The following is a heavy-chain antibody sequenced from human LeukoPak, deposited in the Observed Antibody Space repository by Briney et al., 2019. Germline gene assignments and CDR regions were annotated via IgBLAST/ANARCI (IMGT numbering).Heavy chain of an antibody. CDR2: INPNSGGT. Sequence: GASVKVSCKASGYIFTGYYMHWVRQAPGQGLEWMGWINPNSGGTNYAQKFQGRVTITADESTSTAYMELSSLRSEDTAVYYCASSRATYYDFWSGYYGDYFDYWGQGTLVTVSS. CDR3: ASSRATYYDFWSGYYGDYFDY. D-gene: IGHD3-3*01. J-gene: IGHJ4*02. V-gene: IGHV1-2*02. CDR1: GYIFTGYY.